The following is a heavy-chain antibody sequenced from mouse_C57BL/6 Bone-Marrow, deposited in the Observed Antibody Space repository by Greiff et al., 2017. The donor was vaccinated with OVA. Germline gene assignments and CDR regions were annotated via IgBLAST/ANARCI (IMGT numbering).Heavy chain of an antibody. V-gene: IGHV5-4*01. Sequence: EVNVVESGGGLVKPGGSLKLSCAASGFTFSSYAMSWVRQTPEKRLEWVATISDGGSYTYYPDNVKGRFTISRDNAKNNLYLQMSHLKAEDTAMYYCARDMDGRSPAWFAYWGQGTLVTVSA. CDR3: ARDMDGRSPAWFAY. D-gene: IGHD1-1*01. CDR1: GFTFSSYA. J-gene: IGHJ3*01. CDR2: ISDGGSYT.